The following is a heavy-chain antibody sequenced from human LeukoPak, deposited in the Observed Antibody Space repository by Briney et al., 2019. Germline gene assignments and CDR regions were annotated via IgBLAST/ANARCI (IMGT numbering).Heavy chain of an antibody. CDR2: IYYSGST. V-gene: IGHV4-39*07. Sequence: PSETLSLTCTVSGGSISSSYSYWGWIRQPPGKGLEWIGNIYYSGSTYYNPSLKSRVTISVDTSKNQFSLKLSSVTAADTAVYYCARRLPPPWCFDLWGRGTLVTVSS. CDR3: ARRLPPPWCFDL. J-gene: IGHJ2*01. CDR1: GGSISSSYSY.